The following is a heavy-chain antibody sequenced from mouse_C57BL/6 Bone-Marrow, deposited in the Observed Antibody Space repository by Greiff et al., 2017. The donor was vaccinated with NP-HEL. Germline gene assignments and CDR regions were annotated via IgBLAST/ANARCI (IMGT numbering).Heavy chain of an antibody. CDR2: ISYSGST. V-gene: IGHV3-1*01. CDR1: GYSITSGYD. D-gene: IGHD1-1*02. J-gene: IGHJ3*01. Sequence: EVHLVESGPGMVKPSQSLSLTCTVTGYSITSGYDWHWIRHFPGNKLEWMGYISYSGSTNYNPSLKSRISITHDTSKNHFFLKLNSVTTEDTATYYCARRGGLAWFAYWGQGTLVTVSA. CDR3: ARRGGLAWFAY.